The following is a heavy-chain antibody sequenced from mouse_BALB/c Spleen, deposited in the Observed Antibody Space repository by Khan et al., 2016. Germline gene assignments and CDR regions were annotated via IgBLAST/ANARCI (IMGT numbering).Heavy chain of an antibody. CDR3: AKNEAYYRYDLDY. J-gene: IGHJ2*01. CDR1: AFSLTSYG. D-gene: IGHD2-14*01. Sequence: QVQLKESGPGLVQPSQSLSITCTVSAFSLTSYGVHWVRQSPGKGLEWLGVIWRGGSTDSNAAFMSRLRITKDNSKSQVFFKMNSLQADDTARYYCAKNEAYYRYDLDYWGQGTTLTVAS. V-gene: IGHV2-5*01. CDR2: IWRGGST.